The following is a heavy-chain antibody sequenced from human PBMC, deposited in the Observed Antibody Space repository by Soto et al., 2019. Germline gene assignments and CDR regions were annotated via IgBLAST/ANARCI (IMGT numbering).Heavy chain of an antibody. CDR3: AKDHKRKGSGNEIGYFDY. D-gene: IGHD1-26*01. CDR1: GFTFSSYA. V-gene: IGHV3-23*01. Sequence: GGSLRLSCAASGFTFSSYAMSWVRQAPGKGLEWVSAISGSGGSTYYADSVKGRFTISRDNSKNTLYLQMNSLRAEDTAVYYCAKDHKRKGSGNEIGYFDYWGQGTLVTVSS. CDR2: ISGSGGST. J-gene: IGHJ4*02.